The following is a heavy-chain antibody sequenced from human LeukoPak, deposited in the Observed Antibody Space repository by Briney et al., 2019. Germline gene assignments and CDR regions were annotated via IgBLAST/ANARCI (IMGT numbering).Heavy chain of an antibody. CDR2: INSDGSST. J-gene: IGHJ4*02. CDR3: VGGYGFDY. V-gene: IGHV3-74*01. Sequence: PGGSLRLSCAASGFTFSSYWVNWVRQAPGKGLVWVSRINSDGSSTSYADSVKGRFTISRDNAKNTLDLQMNSLRAEDTAVYYCVGGYGFDYWGQGTLVTVSS. D-gene: IGHD5-12*01. CDR1: GFTFSSYW.